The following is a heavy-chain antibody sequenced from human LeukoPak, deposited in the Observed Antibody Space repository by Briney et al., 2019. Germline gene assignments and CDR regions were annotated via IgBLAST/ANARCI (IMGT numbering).Heavy chain of an antibody. J-gene: IGHJ4*02. CDR2: ISGGGGVT. D-gene: IGHD5-12*01. Sequence: SGGSLRLSCAASGFTLSSYAMSWVRQAPGKGLEWVSSISGGGGVTYYADSVKGRFTISRDNSKNTLYLQMNRLRAEDTAVYYCAKDPRVATIEIFDYWGQGTLVTVSS. V-gene: IGHV3-23*01. CDR3: AKDPRVATIEIFDY. CDR1: GFTLSSYA.